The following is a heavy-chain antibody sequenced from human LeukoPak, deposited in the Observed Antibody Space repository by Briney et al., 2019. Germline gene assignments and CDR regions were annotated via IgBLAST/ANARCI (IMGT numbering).Heavy chain of an antibody. V-gene: IGHV3-74*01. J-gene: IGHJ4*02. CDR3: TRGYLIFDY. CDR2: INTDGCST. CDR1: GFTFSRYW. D-gene: IGHD3-16*02. Sequence: TGGSLRLSCAASGFTFSRYWMHWVRQAPGKGLVWVSRINTDGCSTSYADSVKGRFTISRDNAKNTLYLQMNSLRVEDTAVYYCTRGYLIFDYWGQGTLVTVSS.